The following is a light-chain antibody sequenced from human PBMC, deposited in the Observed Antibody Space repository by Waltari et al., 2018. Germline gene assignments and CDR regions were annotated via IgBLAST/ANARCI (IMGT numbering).Light chain of an antibody. Sequence: QSALTQPRSVSGSPGQSVTISCTGTSSDVGGYNFVSWYQQYPGKAPKLMIYDVNKRPSGVPDCFSGSKAGNTASLIISGLQTEDEADYYCCSYAGYYTVFGGGTKLTVL. CDR1: SSDVGGYNF. J-gene: IGLJ3*02. CDR2: DVN. CDR3: CSYAGYYTV. V-gene: IGLV2-11*01.